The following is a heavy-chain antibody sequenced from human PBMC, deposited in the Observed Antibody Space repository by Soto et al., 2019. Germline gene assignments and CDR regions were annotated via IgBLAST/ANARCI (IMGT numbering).Heavy chain of an antibody. CDR3: AGGSSWYIYYGMDV. CDR2: IYYSGST. CDR1: GGSISSYY. D-gene: IGHD6-13*01. Sequence: SETLSLTCTVSGGSISSYYWSWIRQPPGKGLEWIGYIYYSGSTNYNPSLKSRVTISVDTSKNQFSLKLSSVTAADTAVYYCAGGSSWYIYYGMDVWGQGTTVTVSS. J-gene: IGHJ6*02. V-gene: IGHV4-59*01.